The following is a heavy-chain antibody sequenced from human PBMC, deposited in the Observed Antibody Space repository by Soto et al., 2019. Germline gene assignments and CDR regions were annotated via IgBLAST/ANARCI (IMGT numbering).Heavy chain of an antibody. CDR2: TSNSGST. CDR3: ARGGGSTKVDY. CDR1: GGSITSSGYY. V-gene: IGHV4-31*03. Sequence: QVQLQESGPGLVKPSQTLSLTCTVSGGSITSSGYYWSWIRQHPGEGLEWIGFTSNSGSTSYSPSLKSRVTTSVDPSSNQLSQNPKSVTAAETPVSYCARGGGSTKVDYWGQGTLVTVSP. D-gene: IGHD2-2*01. J-gene: IGHJ4*02.